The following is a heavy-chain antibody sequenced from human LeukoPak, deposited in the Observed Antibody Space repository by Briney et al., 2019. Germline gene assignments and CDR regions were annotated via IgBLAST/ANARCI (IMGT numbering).Heavy chain of an antibody. CDR2: INHSGST. CDR1: GGSFSGYY. D-gene: IGHD3-10*01. Sequence: KPSETLSLTCAVYGGSFSGYYWSWIRQPPGKGLEWIGEINHSGSTNYNPSLKSRVTISVDTSKNQFSPKLSSVTAADTAVYYCAGSGRRTMVRGVDFDYWGQGTLVTVSS. CDR3: AGSGRRTMVRGVDFDY. V-gene: IGHV4-34*01. J-gene: IGHJ4*02.